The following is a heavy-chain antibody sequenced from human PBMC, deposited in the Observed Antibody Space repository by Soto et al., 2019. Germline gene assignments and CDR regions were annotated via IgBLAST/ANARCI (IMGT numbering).Heavy chain of an antibody. CDR1: GGSISSYY. D-gene: IGHD1-20*01. Sequence: SETLYLTCTVSGGSISSYYWSWIRQPPGKGLEWIGYIYYSGSTNYNPSLKSRVTISVDTSKNQFSLKLSSVTAADTAVYYCARDNFGRMDVWGQGTTVTVSS. J-gene: IGHJ6*02. CDR2: IYYSGST. CDR3: ARDNFGRMDV. V-gene: IGHV4-59*01.